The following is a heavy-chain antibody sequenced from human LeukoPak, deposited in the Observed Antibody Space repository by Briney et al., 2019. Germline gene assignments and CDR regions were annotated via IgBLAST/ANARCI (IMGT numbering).Heavy chain of an antibody. J-gene: IGHJ6*03. D-gene: IGHD3-3*01. CDR3: ARGTGFGVVFNYYQYYMDV. V-gene: IGHV4-34*01. CDR1: GGSFNNYY. Sequence: SETLSLTCAVYGGSFNNYYWSWIRQPPGTGLEWIGEINHSGSTKYNPSLKSRLTISVDTSKNQFSLKLTSVTAADTAVYYCARGTGFGVVFNYYQYYMDVWGKGTTVTVSS. CDR2: INHSGST.